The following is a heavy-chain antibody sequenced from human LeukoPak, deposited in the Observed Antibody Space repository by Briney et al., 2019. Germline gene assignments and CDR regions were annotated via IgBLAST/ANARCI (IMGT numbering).Heavy chain of an antibody. CDR3: ARAISITMVRGRNWFDP. CDR1: GDSITRNY. J-gene: IGHJ5*02. D-gene: IGHD3-10*01. CDR2: INHSGST. Sequence: PSETLSLTCTVSGDSITRNYWSWIRQPPGKGLEWIGEINHSGSTNYNPSLKSRVTISVDTSKNQFSLKLSSVTAADTAVYYCARAISITMVRGRNWFDPWGQGTLVTASS. V-gene: IGHV4-34*01.